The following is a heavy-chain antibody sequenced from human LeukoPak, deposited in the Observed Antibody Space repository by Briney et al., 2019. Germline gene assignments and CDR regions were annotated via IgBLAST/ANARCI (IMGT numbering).Heavy chain of an antibody. Sequence: PGGSLRLSCAASGFTFNSQWMHWVRQAPGKGLVWVSRINSDGSSTSYADSVKGRFTISRDNAKNTLYLQMNSLRAEDTAVYYCASLYYYGSRGWGQGTLVTVSS. D-gene: IGHD3-22*01. V-gene: IGHV3-74*01. CDR1: GFTFNSQW. CDR3: ASLYYYGSRG. CDR2: INSDGSST. J-gene: IGHJ4*02.